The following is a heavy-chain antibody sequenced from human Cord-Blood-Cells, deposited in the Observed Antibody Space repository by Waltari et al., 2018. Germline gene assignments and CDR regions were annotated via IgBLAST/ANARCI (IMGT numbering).Heavy chain of an antibody. J-gene: IGHJ4*02. CDR3: ARREGTAIY. CDR2: IYYSGST. V-gene: IGHV4-39*01. D-gene: IGHD1-26*01. CDR1: GGYISSSSYY. Sequence: QLQLQESGPGLVKPSETLSLTCTVAGGYISSSSYYWGWIRQPPGKGLEWIGSIYYSGSTYYNPSLKSRVTISVDTSKNQFSLKLSSVTAADTAVYYCARREGTAIYWGQGTLVTVSS.